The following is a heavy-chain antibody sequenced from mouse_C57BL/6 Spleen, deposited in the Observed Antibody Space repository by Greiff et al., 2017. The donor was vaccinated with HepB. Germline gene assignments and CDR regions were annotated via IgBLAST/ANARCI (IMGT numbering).Heavy chain of an antibody. CDR2: ISYDGSN. CDR3: ARGRGFDY. CDR1: GYSITSGYY. V-gene: IGHV3-6*01. Sequence: EVQVVESGPGLVKPSQSLSLTCSVTGYSITSGYYWNWIRQFPGNKLEWMGYISYDGSNNYNPSLKNRISITRDTSKNQFFLKLNSVTTEDTATYYCARGRGFDYWGQGTTLTVSS. J-gene: IGHJ2*01.